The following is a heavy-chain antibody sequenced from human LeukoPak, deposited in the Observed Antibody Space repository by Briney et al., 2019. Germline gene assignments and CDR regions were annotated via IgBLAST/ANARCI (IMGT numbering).Heavy chain of an antibody. Sequence: SETLSLTCAVYGGSFSGYHRSWIRQPPGKGLEWIGEINHSGSTNYNPSLKSRVTIPVDTSKNQFSLKLSSVTAADTAVYYCARGLGTSWDNWFDPWGQGTLVTVSS. CDR2: INHSGST. CDR1: GGSFSGYH. J-gene: IGHJ5*02. CDR3: ARGLGTSWDNWFDP. V-gene: IGHV4-34*01. D-gene: IGHD2-2*01.